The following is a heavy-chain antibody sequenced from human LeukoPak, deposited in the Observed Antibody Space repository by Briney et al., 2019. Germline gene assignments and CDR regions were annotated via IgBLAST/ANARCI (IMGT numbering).Heavy chain of an antibody. CDR3: ARVWSYDILTGQLSGLHWFDP. Sequence: ASVTVSCKASGYTYTSYGISWVRQAPGQGLERMGWISAYNGNTNYAQKLQGRVTMTTDTSTSTAYMELRSLRSDDTAVYYCARVWSYDILTGQLSGLHWFDPWGQGTLVTVSS. V-gene: IGHV1-18*01. D-gene: IGHD3-9*01. J-gene: IGHJ5*02. CDR1: GYTYTSYG. CDR2: ISAYNGNT.